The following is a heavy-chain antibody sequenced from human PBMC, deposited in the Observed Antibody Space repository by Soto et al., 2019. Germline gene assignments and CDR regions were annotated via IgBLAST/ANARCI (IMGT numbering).Heavy chain of an antibody. Sequence: EVQLVESGGGLVQPAGSLRLPCAASGFTFSTYWMTWVRQPPGKGLEWVASINQDGSERYYVDSVRGRFTISRDNAKKSLYLQMNSLIAEDTAVYYCVCGGNFFVYWGQGTLVTVSP. CDR1: GFTFSTYW. J-gene: IGHJ4*02. D-gene: IGHD3-16*01. V-gene: IGHV3-7*01. CDR2: INQDGSER. CDR3: VCGGNFFVY.